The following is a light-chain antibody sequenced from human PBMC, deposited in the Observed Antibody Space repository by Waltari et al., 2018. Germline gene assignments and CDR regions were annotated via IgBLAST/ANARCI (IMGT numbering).Light chain of an antibody. Sequence: QSALTQPRSVSGSPGQSVTFSCTGTSRAVGAYNYVSWYQQYPGKAPKLMIFDVSKRPSGVPDRFFGSKSGNTASLTISGLQAEDEADYYCSSYAGSYTYVFGTGTRVTVL. CDR3: SSYAGSYTYV. J-gene: IGLJ1*01. CDR1: SRAVGAYNY. V-gene: IGLV2-11*01. CDR2: DVS.